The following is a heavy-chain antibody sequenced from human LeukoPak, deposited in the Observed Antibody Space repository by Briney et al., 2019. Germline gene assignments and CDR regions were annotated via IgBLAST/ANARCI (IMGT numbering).Heavy chain of an antibody. V-gene: IGHV3-30*18. Sequence: GRSLRLSCAASGFTFSSYGMLWVRQAPGKGLEWVAIISYDGSNKYYADSVKGRFTISRDNSKNTLYLQMNSLRAEDTALYYCAKDFRYYYGSGNPRYYYYYGMDVWGQGTTVTVSS. D-gene: IGHD3-10*01. CDR1: GFTFSSYG. CDR3: AKDFRYYYGSGNPRYYYYYGMDV. CDR2: ISYDGSNK. J-gene: IGHJ6*02.